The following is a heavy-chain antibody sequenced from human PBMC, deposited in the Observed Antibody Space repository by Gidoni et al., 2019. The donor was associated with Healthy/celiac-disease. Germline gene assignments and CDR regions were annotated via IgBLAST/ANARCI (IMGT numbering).Heavy chain of an antibody. CDR3: AKAGYGSGSYYAFDY. V-gene: IGHV3-23*01. CDR1: GFPFRSDA. Sequence: VQLLESGGGLVQTGGSLRLSRAASGFPFRSDARSWFRQSPGQRQEWAAAIRCSGGRTYYADYVKGRFTISRDNSKNTLYLQMNSRRAEDTAVYYCAKAGYGSGSYYAFDYCGQGTLVTVSS. D-gene: IGHD3-10*01. CDR2: IRCSGGRT. J-gene: IGHJ4*02.